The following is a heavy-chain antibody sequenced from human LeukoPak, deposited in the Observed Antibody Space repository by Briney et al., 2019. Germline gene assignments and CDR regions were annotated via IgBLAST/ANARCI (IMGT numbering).Heavy chain of an antibody. CDR3: TRQMTPHGNFDY. J-gene: IGHJ4*02. CDR2: IGTGGDT. D-gene: IGHD1-26*01. Sequence: GGSLRLSCAASGFTFSAHAMHWVRQLTGKGLEWVSAIGTGGDTFYPGSVKGRFTISRENVKNSLYLQMNSLRAEDTAVYYCTRQMTPHGNFDYWGQGTLVTVSS. V-gene: IGHV3-13*01. CDR1: GFTFSAHA.